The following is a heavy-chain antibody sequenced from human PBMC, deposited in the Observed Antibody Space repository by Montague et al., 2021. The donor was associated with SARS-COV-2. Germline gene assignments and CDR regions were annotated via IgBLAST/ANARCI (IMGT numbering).Heavy chain of an antibody. D-gene: IGHD3-16*01. V-gene: IGHV3-74*01. CDR2: VKGDGSRI. CDR3: ARGYFPVGGSENWGSYGMDV. Sequence: SLRLSCAASGFTFSSYWMHWVRQAPGTGLVWVSRVKGDGSRISYADSVKGRFTISRDNVKNTLYLQMNSLRAEDTAVYFCARGYFPVGGSENWGSYGMDVWGQGTTVTVSS. CDR1: GFTFSSYW. J-gene: IGHJ6*02.